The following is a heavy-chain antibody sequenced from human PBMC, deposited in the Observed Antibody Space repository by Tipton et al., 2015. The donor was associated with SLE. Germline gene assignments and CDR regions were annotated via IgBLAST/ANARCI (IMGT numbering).Heavy chain of an antibody. CDR1: GYSISSGFY. V-gene: IGHV4-38-2*01. CDR2: IYHSGST. CDR3: ARAIRTADSNYIDN. Sequence: TLSLTCAVSGYSISSGFYWGWIRQPPGKGLEWIGNIYHSGSTYYNPSLRSRVTVSVDTSKNQFSLNLSSVTAAATAVYYCARAIRTADSNYIDNWGPGTVVTVSS. J-gene: IGHJ4*02. D-gene: IGHD1-14*01.